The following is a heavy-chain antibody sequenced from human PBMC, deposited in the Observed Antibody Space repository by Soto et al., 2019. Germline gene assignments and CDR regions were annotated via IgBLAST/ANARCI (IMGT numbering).Heavy chain of an antibody. Sequence: SQTLSLTCAISGDSVSSNSAAWDWIRQSPSRGLEWLGRTYYRSKWYNDYAVSVKSRITINPDTSKNQFSLQLNSVTPEDTAVYYCARDGLTPIYYYYGMDVWGQGTTVTVSS. J-gene: IGHJ6*02. CDR1: GDSVSSNSAA. D-gene: IGHD3-9*01. CDR3: ARDGLTPIYYYYGMDV. V-gene: IGHV6-1*01. CDR2: TYYRSKWYN.